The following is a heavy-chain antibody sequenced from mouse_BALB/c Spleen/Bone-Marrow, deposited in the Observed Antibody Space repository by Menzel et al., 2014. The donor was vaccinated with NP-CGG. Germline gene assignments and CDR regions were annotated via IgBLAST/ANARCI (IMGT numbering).Heavy chain of an antibody. CDR1: GYTFTDYE. Sequence: VKLVESGAELVRPGASVTQSCKASGYTFTDYEMHWLKQTPVHGLEWIGAIDPETGGTAYNQKFKGRATLTTDKSSSTAYMELRSLTSEDSAVYYCTRLDSSGYGAYWGQGTLVTVSA. D-gene: IGHD3-2*01. J-gene: IGHJ3*01. CDR2: IDPETGGT. V-gene: IGHV1-15*01. CDR3: TRLDSSGYGAY.